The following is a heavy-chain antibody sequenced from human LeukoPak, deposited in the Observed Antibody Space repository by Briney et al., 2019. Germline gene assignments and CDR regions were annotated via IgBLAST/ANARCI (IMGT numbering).Heavy chain of an antibody. CDR1: GFTFDDYA. Sequence: PGGPLRLSCAASGFTFDDYAMHWVRQAPGMGLEWVSLISGDSDYTYYADSVKGRFTISRDNSTNSLYLQMNTLRTEDNALYYCAKGHGSRTGDFEYWGQGTLVTVSS. J-gene: IGHJ4*02. V-gene: IGHV3-43*02. CDR2: ISGDSDYT. D-gene: IGHD3-10*01. CDR3: AKGHGSRTGDFEY.